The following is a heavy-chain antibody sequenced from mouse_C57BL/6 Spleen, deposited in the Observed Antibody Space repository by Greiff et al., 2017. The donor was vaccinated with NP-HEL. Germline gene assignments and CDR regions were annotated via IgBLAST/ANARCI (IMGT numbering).Heavy chain of an antibody. J-gene: IGHJ4*01. CDR2: IYPRSGNT. Sequence: VQVVESGAELARPGASVKLSCKASGYTFTSYGISWVKQRTGQGLEWIGEIYPRSGNTYYNEKFKGKATLTADKSSSTAYMELRSLTSEDSAVYFCARRDYGSSPYAMDYWGQGTSVTVSS. CDR3: ARRDYGSSPYAMDY. V-gene: IGHV1-81*01. CDR1: GYTFTSYG. D-gene: IGHD1-1*01.